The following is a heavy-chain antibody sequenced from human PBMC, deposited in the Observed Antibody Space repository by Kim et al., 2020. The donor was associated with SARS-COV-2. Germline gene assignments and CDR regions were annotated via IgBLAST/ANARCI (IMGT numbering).Heavy chain of an antibody. D-gene: IGHD3-9*01. Sequence: ASVKVSCKASGFTFTSYGFTWVRLAPGQGLEWMGWSSAYNGDTKYARKLQGRVSMTTETSSTTVYMELRSLTADDTAVYYCARDRRYYDILPGPPMDVWGQGTTVTVSS. CDR1: GFTFTSYG. CDR2: SSAYNGDT. J-gene: IGHJ6*01. CDR3: ARDRRYYDILPGPPMDV. V-gene: IGHV1-18*01.